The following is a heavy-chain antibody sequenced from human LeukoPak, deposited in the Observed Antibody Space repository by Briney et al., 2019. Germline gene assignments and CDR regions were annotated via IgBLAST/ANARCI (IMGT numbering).Heavy chain of an antibody. J-gene: IGHJ4*02. CDR2: IYYSGST. CDR1: GGSISSYY. V-gene: IGHV4-59*08. Sequence: SETLSLTCTVSGGSISSYYWSWIRQPPGKGLEWIGYIYYSGSTNYNPSLKSRVTISVDTSKNQFSLKLSSVTAADTAVYYCARHTAFIVGATSHFAYWGQGTLVTVSS. D-gene: IGHD1-26*01. CDR3: ARHTAFIVGATSHFAY.